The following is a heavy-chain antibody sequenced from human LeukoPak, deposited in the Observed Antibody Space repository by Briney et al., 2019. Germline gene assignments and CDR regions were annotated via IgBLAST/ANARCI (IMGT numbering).Heavy chain of an antibody. Sequence: SETLSLTCAVYGGSFSGYYWSWIRQPPGKGLEWIGEINHSGSTNYNPSLKSRVTILVDTSKNQFSLKLSSVTAADTAVYYCARGSRSTFWDYYDSSGYFDYWGQGTLVTVSS. J-gene: IGHJ4*02. V-gene: IGHV4-34*01. CDR1: GGSFSGYY. CDR2: INHSGST. D-gene: IGHD3-22*01. CDR3: ARGSRSTFWDYYDSSGYFDY.